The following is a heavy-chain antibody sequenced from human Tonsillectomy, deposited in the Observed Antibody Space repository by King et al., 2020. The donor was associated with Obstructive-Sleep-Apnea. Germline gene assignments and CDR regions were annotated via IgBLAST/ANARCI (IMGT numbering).Heavy chain of an antibody. D-gene: IGHD2-2*01. CDR1: GFTFSTYG. CDR3: AKDQSEVVHPRAMDY. Sequence: HVQLVESGGGVVQPGRSLRLSCAASGFTFSTYGMHWVRQAPGKGLEWVAVISYHGSNKYYADPVKGRFTISRDNSKNTLYLQMNSLRADDTAVYYCAKDQSEVVHPRAMDYWGQGTLVTVSS. CDR2: ISYHGSNK. V-gene: IGHV3-30*18. J-gene: IGHJ4*02.